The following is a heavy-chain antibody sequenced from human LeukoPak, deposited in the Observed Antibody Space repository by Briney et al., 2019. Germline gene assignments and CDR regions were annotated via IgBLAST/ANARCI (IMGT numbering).Heavy chain of an antibody. J-gene: IGHJ3*02. CDR2: ISYDGSNK. Sequence: RGSLRLSCAPSGFTFSSYGIRWVRQAPGKGLGWVAVISYDGSNKYYADSVKGRFTISRDNSKNTLYLQMNSLRVEDTAVYYCAKDRCTYYYDSSGFYPDAFDIWGQGTMVTVSS. CDR3: AKDRCTYYYDSSGFYPDAFDI. CDR1: GFTFSSYG. V-gene: IGHV3-30*18. D-gene: IGHD3-22*01.